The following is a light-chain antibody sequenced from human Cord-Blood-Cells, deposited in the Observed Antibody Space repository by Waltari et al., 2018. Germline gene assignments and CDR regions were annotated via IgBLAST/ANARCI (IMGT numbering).Light chain of an antibody. CDR2: GKN. J-gene: IGLJ2*01. V-gene: IGLV3-19*01. Sequence: SSELTQAPAVSVALGQTVRITCQGDSLRSYYASWYQQKPGQAPVLVIYGKNNRPSGIPDRFSGSSSGNTASLTITGAQVEDEADYYCNSRDSSGNVVFGGGTKLTVL. CDR1: SLRSYY. CDR3: NSRDSSGNVV.